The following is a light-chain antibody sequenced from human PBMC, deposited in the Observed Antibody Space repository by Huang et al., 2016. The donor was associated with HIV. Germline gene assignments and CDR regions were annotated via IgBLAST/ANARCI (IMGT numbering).Light chain of an antibody. CDR1: QSISNN. V-gene: IGKV3-15*01. CDR2: GAS. CDR3: QQYHNWPPYT. J-gene: IGKJ2*01. Sequence: EILLTQSPATLSVSPGERVTLSCRASQSISNNLAWYQQKPGPAPRLLIYGASTRATAIPARFSGSASGTEFTLTISSLQSEDFAVYYCQQYHNWPPYTFGQGTKLEI.